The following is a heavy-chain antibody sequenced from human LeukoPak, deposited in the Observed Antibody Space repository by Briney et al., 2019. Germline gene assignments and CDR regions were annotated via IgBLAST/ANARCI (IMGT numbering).Heavy chain of an antibody. CDR3: ASRGRYYDILTGFDY. J-gene: IGHJ4*02. V-gene: IGHV4-4*02. D-gene: IGHD3-9*01. CDR2: IYHSGST. Sequence: PSGTLSLTCAVSGGSISSSNWRSWVRQPPGKGLEWIGEIYHSGSTNYNPSLKSRVTISVDKSKNQFSLKLSSVTAADTAVYYCASRGRYYDILTGFDYWGQGTLVTVSS. CDR1: GGSISSSNW.